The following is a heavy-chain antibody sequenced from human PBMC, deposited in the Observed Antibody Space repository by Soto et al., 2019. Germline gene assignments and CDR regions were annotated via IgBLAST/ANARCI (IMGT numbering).Heavy chain of an antibody. CDR2: FYAAGSA. Sequence: GGSLRLSCTASGFSVSTKHMIWVRQAPGKGLEWVSIFYAAGSAYYLDSVKGRFTISRDDSKNTLYLQMSGLRAEDTAVYYCARGHTVTTLDHWGQGALVTVSS. D-gene: IGHD4-17*01. J-gene: IGHJ4*02. CDR3: ARGHTVTTLDH. CDR1: GFSVSTKH. V-gene: IGHV3-53*01.